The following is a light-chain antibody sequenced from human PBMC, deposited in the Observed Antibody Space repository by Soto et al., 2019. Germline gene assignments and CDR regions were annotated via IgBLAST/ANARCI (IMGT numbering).Light chain of an antibody. V-gene: IGKV3-11*01. CDR2: QTS. CDR3: HQRQSWPRT. Sequence: EIVLTQSPCTLSRSPGERVTLSCRASQYINTRLAWYQHRPGQAPRLLIYQTSIRAAGIPARFSASGTGTDFTLTISDVQPEDFAVYYCHQRQSWPRTFGQGTKVDNK. CDR1: QYINTR. J-gene: IGKJ1*01.